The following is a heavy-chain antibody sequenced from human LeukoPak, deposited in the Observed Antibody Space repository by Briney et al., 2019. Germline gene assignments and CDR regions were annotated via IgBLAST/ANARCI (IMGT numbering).Heavy chain of an antibody. CDR1: GFTFSSYS. J-gene: IGHJ3*02. CDR2: ISSSSRYI. D-gene: IGHD3-10*01. V-gene: IGHV3-21*01. Sequence: GGSLRLSCAASGFTFSSYSMNWVRQVPGKGLEWVSSISSSSRYIYYADSVKGRFTISRDNDKNSLYLQMNSLRADDTAVYYCARDIWFGIDAFDIWGQGTMVTVSS. CDR3: ARDIWFGIDAFDI.